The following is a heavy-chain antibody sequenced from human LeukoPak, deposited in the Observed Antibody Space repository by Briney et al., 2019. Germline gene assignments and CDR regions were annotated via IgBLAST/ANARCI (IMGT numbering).Heavy chain of an antibody. Sequence: PGGSLRLSCAASGFXFSNYWIHWVRQAPGKGLVWVSHIHSDGSRTSYADSVKGRFTISRDNGKNTLYLQMNSLRAEDTAVYYCARVSRMYYYGPFDYWGQGTLVTVSS. V-gene: IGHV3-74*01. CDR1: GFXFSNYW. J-gene: IGHJ4*02. CDR2: IHSDGSRT. CDR3: ARVSRMYYYGPFDY. D-gene: IGHD3-10*01.